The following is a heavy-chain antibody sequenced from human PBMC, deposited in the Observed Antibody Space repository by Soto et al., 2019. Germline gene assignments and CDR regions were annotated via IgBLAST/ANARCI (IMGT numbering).Heavy chain of an antibody. J-gene: IGHJ4*02. CDR3: VRHAQWIIRAY. V-gene: IGHV4-38-2*02. D-gene: IGHD5-12*01. CDR1: GTSINSYTY. Sequence: SMSMSRTCNLAGTSINSYTYWGWFCQHPGKGLKRIVSIIYSGDIMYNPTLQSRLTLFVCTSEPQFSLRLSSVSPADTAVYYCVRHAQWIIRAYWGEGSLVX. CDR2: IIYSGDI.